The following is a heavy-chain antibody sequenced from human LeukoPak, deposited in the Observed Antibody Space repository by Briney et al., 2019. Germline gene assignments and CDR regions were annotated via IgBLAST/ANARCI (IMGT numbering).Heavy chain of an antibody. CDR2: ISGSGGST. Sequence: PGGSLRLSCAASGFTFSSYAMSWVRQAPGKGLEWVSAISGSGGSTYYADSVKGRFTISRDNSKNTLSLQMNSLRPEDTAVYYCAKDGSIFGGSGDYWGQGTLVTVSS. V-gene: IGHV3-23*01. D-gene: IGHD3-3*01. CDR3: AKDGSIFGGSGDY. CDR1: GFTFSSYA. J-gene: IGHJ4*02.